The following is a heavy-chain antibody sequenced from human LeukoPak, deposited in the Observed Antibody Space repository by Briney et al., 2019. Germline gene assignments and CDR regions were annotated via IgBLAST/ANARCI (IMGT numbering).Heavy chain of an antibody. J-gene: IGHJ5*02. CDR3: ARDTFDSGPNWFDP. Sequence: SETLSLTCTVSAGSVSSYYWSWIRQPAGKGLEWIGRIYTSGSANYNPSLKSRVTMSVDTSKNQFSLKLSSVAAADTAVYYCARDTFDSGPNWFDPWGQGTLVTVSS. CDR1: AGSVSSYY. V-gene: IGHV4-4*07. D-gene: IGHD3-9*01. CDR2: IYTSGSA.